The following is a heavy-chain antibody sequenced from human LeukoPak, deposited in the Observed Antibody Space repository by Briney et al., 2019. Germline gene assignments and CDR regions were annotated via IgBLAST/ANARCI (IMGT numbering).Heavy chain of an antibody. CDR1: GFTVPDNY. Sequence: GGSLRLSCAASGFTVPDNYMNWVRQSSGKGLEWVSVIYGGGDTNYADSVKGRFIISRDTSKNTVYLQMNSLRADDTAVYYCARDIVAAGLFLDYWGQGTPVTVSS. D-gene: IGHD1-26*01. CDR2: IYGGGDT. CDR3: ARDIVAAGLFLDY. J-gene: IGHJ4*02. V-gene: IGHV3-53*01.